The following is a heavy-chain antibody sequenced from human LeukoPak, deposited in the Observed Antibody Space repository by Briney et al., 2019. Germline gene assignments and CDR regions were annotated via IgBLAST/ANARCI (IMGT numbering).Heavy chain of an antibody. J-gene: IGHJ4*02. V-gene: IGHV3-15*01. D-gene: IGHD6-13*01. CDR2: IKSKSTGGTA. Sequence: GGSPRLSCAASGFTFKNAWMSWVRQAPGKGLEWVGRIKSKSTGGTADHAAPVQRTFTISRDDSRNTLYLQMNSLKTEDTALYYCTSQFNTGYSSDWYREYWGLGTMVSSSS. CDR3: TSQFNTGYSSDWYREY. CDR1: GFTFKNAW.